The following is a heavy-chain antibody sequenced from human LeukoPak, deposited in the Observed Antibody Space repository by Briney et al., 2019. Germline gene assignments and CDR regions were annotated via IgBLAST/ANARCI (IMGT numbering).Heavy chain of an antibody. CDR3: ARAHNWKYGTFDY. V-gene: IGHV3-21*01. CDR1: GFTFSSYS. Sequence: GGSLRLSCAASGFTFSSYSMTWVRQAPGKGLEWVSSISSSSSYIYYADSVKGRFTISRDNAKNSLYLQMNSLRAEDTAVYYCARAHNWKYGTFDYWGQGTLVTVSS. CDR2: ISSSSSYI. D-gene: IGHD1-7*01. J-gene: IGHJ4*02.